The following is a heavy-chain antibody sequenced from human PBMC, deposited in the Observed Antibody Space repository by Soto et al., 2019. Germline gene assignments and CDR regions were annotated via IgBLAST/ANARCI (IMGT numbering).Heavy chain of an antibody. CDR2: ISAHNGDT. V-gene: IGHV1-18*04. CDR1: GYSFATYG. J-gene: IGHJ4*02. CDR3: ATEPIYYNDGSGYYPLGH. D-gene: IGHD3-22*01. Sequence: ASVKVSCKASGYSFATYGFSWVRQAPGQGLECVGWISAHNGDTHYSRKFQGRVTLTTDTSTNTGYMELRSLTSDDTAVYFCATEPIYYNDGSGYYPLGHWGQGTLVTV.